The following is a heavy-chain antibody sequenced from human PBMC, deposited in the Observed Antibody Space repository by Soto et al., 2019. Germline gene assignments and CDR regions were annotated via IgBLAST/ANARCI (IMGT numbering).Heavy chain of an antibody. CDR1: GGTFGNYA. J-gene: IGHJ6*02. D-gene: IGHD6-25*01. CDR3: ARDKDRLKFGGNYYYAMDV. Sequence: VQLVQSGAEVKKPGSSVTVSCKASGGTFGNYAISWVRQAPGQGLEWMGGIIPIFPTPAYAQKFQGRDTITPDESTSTAYRELTSLRSEDTAVYYCARDKDRLKFGGNYYYAMDVWGQWTTVTVSS. CDR2: IIPIFPTP. V-gene: IGHV1-69*05.